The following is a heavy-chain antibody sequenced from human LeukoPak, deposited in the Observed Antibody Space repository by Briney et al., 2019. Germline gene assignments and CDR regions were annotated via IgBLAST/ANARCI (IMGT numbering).Heavy chain of an antibody. J-gene: IGHJ5*02. D-gene: IGHD1-26*01. CDR3: TRDSGTYNWFDP. Sequence: GGSLRLSCAASGFTFSGSAIHWVRQSSGKGLEGGGQIDKKDKGYATATAYAASVKGGFTISRDDSINTAYLQMKSLKTEDTALYYCTRDSGTYNWFDPWGQGTLVTVSS. CDR2: IDKKDKGYATAT. CDR1: GFTFSGSA. V-gene: IGHV3-73*01.